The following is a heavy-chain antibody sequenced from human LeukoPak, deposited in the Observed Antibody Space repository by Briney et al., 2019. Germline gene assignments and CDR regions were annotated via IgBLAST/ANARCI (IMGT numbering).Heavy chain of an antibody. J-gene: IGHJ4*02. D-gene: IGHD3-10*01. CDR1: GFTFSSYE. V-gene: IGHV3-48*03. Sequence: PGGSLRLSCAASGFTFSSYEMNWVRQAPGKGLQWVSDISSSGTTIYYADSVKGRFTISRDNAKNSLYLQMNSLRAEDTAVYYCAKDGPSYGSGTYRGDYWGQGTLVTVSS. CDR2: ISSSGTTI. CDR3: AKDGPSYGSGTYRGDY.